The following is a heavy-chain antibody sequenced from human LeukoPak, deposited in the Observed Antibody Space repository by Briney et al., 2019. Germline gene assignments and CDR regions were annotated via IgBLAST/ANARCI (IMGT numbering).Heavy chain of an antibody. Sequence: GGSLRLSCAASGFTVSSNYMSWVRQAPGKGLEWVSVIYSGGSTYYADSVKGRFTISRDNSKNTLYLQMNSLRAEDTAVYYCAKASFSYSNYFFDYWGQGTLVTVSS. CDR3: AKASFSYSNYFFDY. D-gene: IGHD4-11*01. V-gene: IGHV3-66*01. CDR2: IYSGGST. CDR1: GFTVSSNY. J-gene: IGHJ4*02.